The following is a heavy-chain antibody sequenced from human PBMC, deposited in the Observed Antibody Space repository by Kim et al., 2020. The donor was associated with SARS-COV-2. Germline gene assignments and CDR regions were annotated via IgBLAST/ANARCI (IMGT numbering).Heavy chain of an antibody. CDR3: ARDDWNYVLSYYSGMDV. V-gene: IGHV3-30*04. CDR2: ISYDGSNK. D-gene: IGHD1-7*01. J-gene: IGHJ6*02. CDR1: GFTFSSYA. Sequence: GGSLRLSCAASGFTFSSYAMHWVRQAPGKGLEWVAVISYDGSNKYYADSVKGRFTISRDNSKNTLYLQMNSLRAEDTAVYYCARDDWNYVLSYYSGMDVWGQRTTVTVSS.